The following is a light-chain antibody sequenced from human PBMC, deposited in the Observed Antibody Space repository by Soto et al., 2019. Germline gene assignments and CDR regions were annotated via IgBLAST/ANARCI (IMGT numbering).Light chain of an antibody. Sequence: EFVLTQSRGTLSLSPGGRRTIGCRASQTVRNNYLAWYQQKRGQATRLLIYDASSRDTGIPERVSGGGSGTDVTLTISRLEPEDFAVYYCQQFSSYPLTFGGGTKVDIK. CDR1: QTVRNNY. CDR2: DAS. J-gene: IGKJ4*01. V-gene: IGKV3-20*01. CDR3: QQFSSYPLT.